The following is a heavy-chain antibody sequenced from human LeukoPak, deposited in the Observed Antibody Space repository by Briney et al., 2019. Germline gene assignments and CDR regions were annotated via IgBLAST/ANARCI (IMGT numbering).Heavy chain of an antibody. V-gene: IGHV1-18*01. Sequence: ASVKVSCKASGYTFTSYGVSWVRQAPGQGLEGMGWISAYNGNTNYAQKLQGRVTMTTDTSTSTAYMELRSLRSDDTAVYYCAGDQGRKTGTGDWGQGTLVTVSS. CDR1: GYTFTSYG. CDR3: AGDQGRKTGTGD. J-gene: IGHJ4*02. D-gene: IGHD1-1*01. CDR2: ISAYNGNT.